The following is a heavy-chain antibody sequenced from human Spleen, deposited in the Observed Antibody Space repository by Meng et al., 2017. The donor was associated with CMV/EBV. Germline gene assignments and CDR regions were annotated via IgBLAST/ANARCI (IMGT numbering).Heavy chain of an antibody. J-gene: IGHJ5*02. CDR2: INDSGST. Sequence: VSSGSGSSGGYFWSWIRQPPGKGLEWIADINDSGSTNYIPALKSRVTISVGTSKNQFSLKLSSVTAADTAVYYCARGILRGESGFDPWGQGTLVTVSS. CDR3: ARGILRGESGFDP. CDR1: SGSGSSGGYF. D-gene: IGHD1-26*01. V-gene: IGHV4-61*08.